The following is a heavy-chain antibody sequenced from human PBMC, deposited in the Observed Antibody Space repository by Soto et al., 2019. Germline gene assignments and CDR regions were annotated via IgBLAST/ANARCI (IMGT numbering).Heavy chain of an antibody. CDR3: ARGPNVAATERVGAFDI. D-gene: IGHD2-15*01. Sequence: QVQLQQWGAGLLKPSETLSLTCAVYVGSFSGYYWSWLRQPPGKGLEWIGEINHSGSTNYNPSLNSRVIISVDTSKNQFSLTLSSVTAADTAVYYCARGPNVAATERVGAFDIWGQGTMVTVSS. CDR1: VGSFSGYY. V-gene: IGHV4-34*01. J-gene: IGHJ3*02. CDR2: INHSGST.